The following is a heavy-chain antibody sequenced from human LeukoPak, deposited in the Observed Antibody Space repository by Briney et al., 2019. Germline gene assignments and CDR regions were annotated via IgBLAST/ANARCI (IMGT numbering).Heavy chain of an antibody. J-gene: IGHJ6*03. CDR1: GFTFSSYW. Sequence: GGSLRLSCAASGFTFSSYWMSWVRQAPGKGLEWVANIKQDGSEKYYVDSVKGRFTISRDNAKNSLYLQMNSLRAEDTAVYYCARASFCSGGSCSIYYYYYMDVWGKGTTVTVSS. D-gene: IGHD2-15*01. CDR2: IKQDGSEK. CDR3: ARASFCSGGSCSIYYYYYMDV. V-gene: IGHV3-7*01.